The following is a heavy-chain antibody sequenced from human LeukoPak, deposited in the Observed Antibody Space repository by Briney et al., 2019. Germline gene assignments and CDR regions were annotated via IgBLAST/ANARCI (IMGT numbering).Heavy chain of an antibody. CDR2: ISYDGSNK. Sequence: GGSLRLSCAASGFTFSSYGMHWVRQAPGKGLEWVAVISYDGSNKYYADSVKGRFTISRDNSKNTLYLQMNSLRAEDTAVYYCAKELYNYGDYGAEGLDVGGQGTTVTVS. CDR3: AKELYNYGDYGAEGLDV. V-gene: IGHV3-30*18. CDR1: GFTFSSYG. J-gene: IGHJ6*02. D-gene: IGHD4-17*01.